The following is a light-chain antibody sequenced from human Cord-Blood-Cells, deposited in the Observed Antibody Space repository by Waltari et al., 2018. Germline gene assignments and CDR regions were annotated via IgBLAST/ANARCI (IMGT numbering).Light chain of an antibody. CDR1: SSDVGGYNY. V-gene: IGLV2-8*01. J-gene: IGLJ1*01. CDR2: EVS. Sequence: QSALTQPPSASGSPGPSVTIPCPGTSSDVGGYNYVSWYQQHPGKAPKLMIYEVSKRPSGVPDRFSGSKSGNTASLTVSGLQAEDEADYYCSSYAGSNNYVFGTGTKVTVL. CDR3: SSYAGSNNYV.